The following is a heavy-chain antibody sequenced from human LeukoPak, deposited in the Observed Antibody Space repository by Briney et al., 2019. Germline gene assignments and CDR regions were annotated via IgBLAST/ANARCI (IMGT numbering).Heavy chain of an antibody. J-gene: IGHJ4*02. CDR2: ISSSSSYI. Sequence: GGSLRLSCAASGFIFSTYWMTWVRQAPGKGMEWVSSISSSSSYIYYADSVKGRFTISRDNAKNSLYLQMNSLRAEDTAVYYCARDRVRGGYWGQGTLVTVSS. CDR1: GFIFSTYW. D-gene: IGHD3-10*01. V-gene: IGHV3-21*01. CDR3: ARDRVRGGY.